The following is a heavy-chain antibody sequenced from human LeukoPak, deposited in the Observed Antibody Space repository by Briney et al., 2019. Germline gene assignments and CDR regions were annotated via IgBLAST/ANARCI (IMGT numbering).Heavy chain of an antibody. D-gene: IGHD6-25*01. Sequence: GGSPRLSCAASGFTSSVYAMSWVRQAPGKGLEWISAISGSGGNTYYADSVKGRFTISRDNSKNTLYVQMNSLRAEDTAVYYCAKGADYYYYYGMDVWGQGTTVTVSS. CDR2: ISGSGGNT. CDR1: GFTSSVYA. CDR3: AKGADYYYYYGMDV. J-gene: IGHJ6*02. V-gene: IGHV3-23*01.